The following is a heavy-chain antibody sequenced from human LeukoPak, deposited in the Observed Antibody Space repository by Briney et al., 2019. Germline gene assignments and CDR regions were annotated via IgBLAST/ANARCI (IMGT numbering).Heavy chain of an antibody. J-gene: IGHJ4*02. CDR2: ISSSSDTI. Sequence: GGSLRLSCAASGLTFSGYYMTWLRQAPGKGLEWVSYISSSSDTIYYADSVKDRFTISRDNADNSVYLQMNSLRAEDTALYYCARVRNPGYCSTARCYVGYWGQGTLVTVSS. CDR3: ARVRNPGYCSTARCYVGY. V-gene: IGHV3-11*04. D-gene: IGHD2-2*01. CDR1: GLTFSGYY.